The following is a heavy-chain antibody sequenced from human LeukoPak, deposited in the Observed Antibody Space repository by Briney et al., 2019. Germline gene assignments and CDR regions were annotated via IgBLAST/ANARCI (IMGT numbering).Heavy chain of an antibody. CDR3: ASVQQVAVAGTYYYYYGMDV. J-gene: IGHJ6*02. CDR2: ISVYNGNT. V-gene: IGHV1-18*01. CDR1: GYTFTSYG. D-gene: IGHD6-19*01. Sequence: ASVKVSCKASGYTFTSYGISWVRQAPGQGLEWMGWISVYNGNTNYAQKLQGRVTMTTDTSTSTAYMELRSLRSDDTAVYYCASVQQVAVAGTYYYYYGMDVWGQGTTVTVSS.